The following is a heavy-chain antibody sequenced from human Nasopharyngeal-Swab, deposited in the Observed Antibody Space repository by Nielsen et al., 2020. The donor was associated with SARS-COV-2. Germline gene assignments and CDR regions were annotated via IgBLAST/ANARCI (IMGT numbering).Heavy chain of an antibody. D-gene: IGHD4-17*01. CDR3: ARKVDYGDYEGTHYFDY. CDR2: INHSGST. J-gene: IGHJ4*02. V-gene: IGHV4-34*01. Sequence: GSLRLSCAVYGGSFSGYYWSWIRQPPGKGLEWIGEINHSGSTNYNPSLKSRVTISVDTSKNQFSLKLSSVTAADTAVYYCARKVDYGDYEGTHYFDYWGQGTLVTVSS. CDR1: GGSFSGYY.